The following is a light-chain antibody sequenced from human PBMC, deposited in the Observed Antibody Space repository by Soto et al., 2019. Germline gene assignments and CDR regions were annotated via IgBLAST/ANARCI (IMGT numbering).Light chain of an antibody. CDR1: QSVSSN. CDR3: QQYHNWWT. CDR2: GAS. Sequence: EIVMTQSPATLSVYPGERATLSCRASQSVSSNLVWYQQKPGQAPSVLIYGASTRATGVPARFSGSGSGTEFTLTISSLQSEDFAVYYCQQYHNWWTFGQGTKVEIK. J-gene: IGKJ1*01. V-gene: IGKV3-15*01.